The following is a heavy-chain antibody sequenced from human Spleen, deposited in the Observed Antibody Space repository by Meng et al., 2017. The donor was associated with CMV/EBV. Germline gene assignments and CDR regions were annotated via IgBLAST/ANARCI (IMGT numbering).Heavy chain of an antibody. CDR1: CFPFSRYA. CDR2: IYIGGSST. D-gene: IGHD1-26*01. CDR3: AKELSRWEQDSFDY. J-gene: IGHJ4*02. V-gene: IGHV3-23*03. Sequence: ASCFPFSRYAMRWVRHAPGKWLYLVSVIYIGGSSTSSAASVKGRFTISRDNSNNTLYLQMNSLRAEDTAVYYCAKELSRWEQDSFDYWGQGTLVTVSS.